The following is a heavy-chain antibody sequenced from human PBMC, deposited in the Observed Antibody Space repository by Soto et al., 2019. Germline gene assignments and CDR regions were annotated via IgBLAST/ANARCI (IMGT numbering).Heavy chain of an antibody. V-gene: IGHV3-30-3*01. CDR1: GFTFSSYA. D-gene: IGHD2-21*02. Sequence: GGSLRLSCAASGFTFSSYAMHWVRQAPGKGLEWVAVISYDGSNKYYADSVKGRSTISRDNSKNTLYLQMNSLRAEDTAVYYCARDQMVGTATFQQWGQGTLVTTSS. J-gene: IGHJ1*01. CDR2: ISYDGSNK. CDR3: ARDQMVGTATFQQ.